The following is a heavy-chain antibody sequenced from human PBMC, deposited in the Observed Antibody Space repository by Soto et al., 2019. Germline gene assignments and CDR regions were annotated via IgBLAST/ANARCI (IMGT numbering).Heavy chain of an antibody. D-gene: IGHD1-7*01. Sequence: SETLFLTCRVYGAYISDFSWSWIRQPAGKGLEWIGRITINGNTQKNPSFKSRVTMSIDTSRNHFSLNLQSATAADTALYYCVRETGENWTYEAHWGPGTLVTVSS. V-gene: IGHV4-4*07. CDR2: ITINGNT. CDR3: VRETGENWTYEAH. CDR1: GAYISDFS. J-gene: IGHJ1*01.